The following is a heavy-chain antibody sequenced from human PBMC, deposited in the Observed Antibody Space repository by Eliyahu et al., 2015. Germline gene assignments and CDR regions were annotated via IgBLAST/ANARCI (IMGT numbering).Heavy chain of an antibody. CDR2: IHPNSGGT. CDR1: GYTFTGYY. CDR3: ASELQAETGLYFDL. D-gene: IGHD7-27*01. J-gene: IGHJ2*01. V-gene: IGHV1-2*02. Sequence: QVQLVQSGAEVKKPGASVKVSCKASGYTFTGYYMHWVRQAPGQGLEWMGWIHPNSGGTTYAQKFQGRVTMTTDTSINTAYMELSRLTSDDTAVYYCASELQAETGLYFDLWGRGTLVTVSS.